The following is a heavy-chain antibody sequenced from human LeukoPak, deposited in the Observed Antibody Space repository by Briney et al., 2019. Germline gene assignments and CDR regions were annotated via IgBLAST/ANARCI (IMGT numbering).Heavy chain of an antibody. D-gene: IGHD3-22*01. CDR3: ARDSLQEGYDSSGYYYYFDY. CDR2: IYTSGST. V-gene: IGHV4-4*07. J-gene: IGHJ4*02. CDR1: GGSISSYY. Sequence: SETLSLTCTVSGGSISSYYWSWIRQPAGKGLEWIGRIYTSGSTNYNPSLKSRVTMSVDTSKNQFSLKLSSVTAADTAVYYCARDSLQEGYDSSGYYYYFDYWGQGTLVTVSS.